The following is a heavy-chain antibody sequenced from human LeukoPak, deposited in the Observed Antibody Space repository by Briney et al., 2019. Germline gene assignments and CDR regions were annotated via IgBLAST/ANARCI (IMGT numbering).Heavy chain of an antibody. V-gene: IGHV4-59*01. CDR1: GGSISSYY. CDR3: ARSTTVTTGPYNWFDH. J-gene: IGHJ5*02. Sequence: PSGTLSLNCTVSGGSISSYYWSWIRQPPGKGLEWIGYIYYSGSTNYNPSLKSRVTILVDTSKNQFSLKLSSVTAADTAVYYCARSTTVTTGPYNWFDHWGQGTLVTASS. CDR2: IYYSGST. D-gene: IGHD4-17*01.